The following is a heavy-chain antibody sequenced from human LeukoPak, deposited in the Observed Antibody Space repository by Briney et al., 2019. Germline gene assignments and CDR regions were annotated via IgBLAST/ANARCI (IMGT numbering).Heavy chain of an antibody. Sequence: SSETLSLTCTVSGGSISSYYWSWIRQPPGKGLEWIGYIYYSGSTNYNPSLKSRVTISVDTSKNQFSLKLSSVTAADTAVYYCARLDYYDGDYWGQGTLATVSS. J-gene: IGHJ4*02. V-gene: IGHV4-59*01. CDR2: IYYSGST. D-gene: IGHD3-22*01. CDR3: ARLDYYDGDY. CDR1: GGSISSYY.